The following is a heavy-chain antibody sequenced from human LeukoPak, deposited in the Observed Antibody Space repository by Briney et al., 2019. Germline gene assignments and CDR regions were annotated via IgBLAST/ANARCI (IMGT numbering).Heavy chain of an antibody. CDR1: GFTFSSYW. V-gene: IGHV3-7*01. CDR3: ARVPSPYYDFWSGYYWYYYYMDV. CDR2: IKQDGSEK. D-gene: IGHD3-3*01. Sequence: GGSLILFCAASGFTFSSYWMSWVRQAPGKGLKWVANIKQDGSEKYYVDSVKGRFTISRDNAKNSLYLQMNSLRAEDTAVYYCARVPSPYYDFWSGYYWYYYYMDVWGKGTTVTVSS. J-gene: IGHJ6*03.